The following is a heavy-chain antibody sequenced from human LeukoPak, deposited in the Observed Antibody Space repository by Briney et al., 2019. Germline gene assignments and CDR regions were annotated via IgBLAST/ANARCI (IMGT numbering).Heavy chain of an antibody. Sequence: SETLSLTCAVYGGSFSGYYWSWIRQPPGKGLEWIGEINHSGSTNYNPSLKSRVTISVDTSKNQFSLKLSSVTAADTAVYYCARDYQPMVRGGVWFDPWGQGTLVTVSS. CDR2: INHSGST. V-gene: IGHV4-34*01. CDR1: GGSFSGYY. D-gene: IGHD3-10*01. J-gene: IGHJ5*02. CDR3: ARDYQPMVRGGVWFDP.